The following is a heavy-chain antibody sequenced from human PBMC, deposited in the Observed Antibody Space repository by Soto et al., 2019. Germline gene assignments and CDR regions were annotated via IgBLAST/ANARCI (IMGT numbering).Heavy chain of an antibody. CDR2: IAPADSDD. CDR1: GYVFTKYW. Sequence: GESLKISCKASGYVFTKYWIAWVRQMPGKGLEWIGIIAPADSDDRYSPSFQGQITISVDKSNSSAYLRWDNLKTSDTATYFCASRGSDPCRPYYTCNWLDSCGQGTQFTVSS. CDR3: ASRGSDPCRPYYTCNWLDS. J-gene: IGHJ5*01. D-gene: IGHD3-3*01. V-gene: IGHV5-51*01.